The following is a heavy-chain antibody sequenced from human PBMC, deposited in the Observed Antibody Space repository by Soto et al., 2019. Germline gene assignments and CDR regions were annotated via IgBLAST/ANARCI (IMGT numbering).Heavy chain of an antibody. D-gene: IGHD3-10*01. CDR1: CGAISSYY. CDR2: IYYSRST. CDR3: ARQGPSVGELPDH. J-gene: IGHJ4*02. Sequence: SETLSLTCTVCCGAISSYYWSWTRQPPGRGLEWIGYIYYSRSTNYSPSLKSRVTISVDTSKNQFSLKLTSVTAADTAVYYCARQGPSVGELPDHWGRGTLVTVSS. V-gene: IGHV4-59*08.